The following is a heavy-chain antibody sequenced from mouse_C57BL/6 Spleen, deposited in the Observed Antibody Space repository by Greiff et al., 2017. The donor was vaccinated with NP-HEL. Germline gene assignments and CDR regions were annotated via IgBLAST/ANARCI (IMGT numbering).Heavy chain of an antibody. CDR2: INPGSGGT. CDR1: GYAFTNYL. V-gene: IGHV1-54*01. D-gene: IGHD1-1*01. CDR3: SRSPINYGSSHWYFDV. Sequence: VMLVESGAELVRPGTSVKVSCKASGYAFTNYLIEWVKQRPGQGLEWIGVINPGSGGTNYNEKFKGKATLTADKSSSTAYMQLSSLTSEDSAVYFCSRSPINYGSSHWYFDVWGTGTTVTVSS. J-gene: IGHJ1*03.